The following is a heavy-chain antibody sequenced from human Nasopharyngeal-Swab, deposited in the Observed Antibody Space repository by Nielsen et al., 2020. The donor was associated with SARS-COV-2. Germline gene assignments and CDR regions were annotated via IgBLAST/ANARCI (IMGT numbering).Heavy chain of an antibody. CDR3: ASEPGGMAAPGKHFDP. CDR2: ITPSGGAT. Sequence: ERQMPGKGPEWMGVITPSGGATNYARKIRGRVTMTRDPPTSTVYLDLSSLKSEDTAVYFCASEPGGMAAPGKHFDPWGQGTLVTVSS. V-gene: IGHV1-46*01. D-gene: IGHD6-13*01. J-gene: IGHJ5*02.